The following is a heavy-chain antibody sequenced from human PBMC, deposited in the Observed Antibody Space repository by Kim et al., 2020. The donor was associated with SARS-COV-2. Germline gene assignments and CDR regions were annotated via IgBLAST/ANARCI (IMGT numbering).Heavy chain of an antibody. CDR2: ISSNGGST. D-gene: IGHD1-26*01. J-gene: IGHJ4*02. Sequence: GGSLRLSCAASGFTFSSYAMHWVRQAPGKGLEYVSAISSNGGSTYYENSVKGRFTISRDNSKNTLYLQMGSLRAEDMAVYYCAREVVGSYYFDYWGQGTL. CDR3: AREVVGSYYFDY. CDR1: GFTFSSYA. V-gene: IGHV3-64*01.